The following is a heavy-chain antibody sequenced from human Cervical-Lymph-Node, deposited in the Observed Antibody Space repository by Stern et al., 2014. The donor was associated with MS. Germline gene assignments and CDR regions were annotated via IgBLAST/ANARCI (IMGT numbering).Heavy chain of an antibody. CDR1: GDSISSNNW. V-gene: IGHV4-4*02. D-gene: IGHD2-21*01. CDR2: ISHSGIT. Sequence: QLQLQESGPGLVEPSGTLSLTCGVSGDSISSNNWWSWVRQPPGKGLEWIAEISHSGITNYNTSLKTRVTISVDTSNNQFSLTMMSVTAADTAVYYCARAPCGSYCSYYYGYDVWGRGATVTVSS. CDR3: ARAPCGSYCSYYYGYDV. J-gene: IGHJ6*02.